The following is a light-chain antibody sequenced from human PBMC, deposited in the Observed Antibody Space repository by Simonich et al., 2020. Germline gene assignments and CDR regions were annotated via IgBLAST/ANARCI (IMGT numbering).Light chain of an antibody. CDR2: DVS. Sequence: QSALTQPRSVSGSPGQSVTISCTGTRNDVGGYNYVSWYQQHPDKAPKLMIYDVSNRPSGVPDRFAGAKSGNTASLTISVLQAEDEADYYCCSYAGSYTWVFGGGTKLTVL. CDR3: CSYAGSYTWV. V-gene: IGLV2-11*01. CDR1: RNDVGGYNY. J-gene: IGLJ3*02.